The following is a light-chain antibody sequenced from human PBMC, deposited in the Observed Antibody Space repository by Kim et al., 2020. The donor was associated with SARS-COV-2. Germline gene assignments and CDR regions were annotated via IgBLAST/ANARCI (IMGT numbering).Light chain of an antibody. CDR1: QSVLYSSNDKNY. J-gene: IGKJ2*01. Sequence: DTVMTQSPDSLAVSLGERVTINCKSSQSVLYSSNDKNYLAWYQQKPGQPPKLLISWASTRESGVPDRFSGSGSGTDFTLTISSLQAEDVAVYYCQQYDSTPYTFGQGTKLEIK. V-gene: IGKV4-1*01. CDR3: QQYDSTPYT. CDR2: WAS.